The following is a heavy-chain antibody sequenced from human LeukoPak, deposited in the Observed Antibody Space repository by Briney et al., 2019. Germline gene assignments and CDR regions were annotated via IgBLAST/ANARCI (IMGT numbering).Heavy chain of an antibody. CDR2: ISSDGSST. CDR1: GFTFSSNW. Sequence: GGSLRLSCAASGFTFSSNWMYWIRQAPGKGLVWVPYISSDGSSTNYADSVKGRFTISRDNAKNTLYVQMNSLRADDTAVYYCARGRPGNYFDYWDQGTLVTVSS. J-gene: IGHJ4*02. D-gene: IGHD1-26*01. CDR3: ARGRPGNYFDY. V-gene: IGHV3-74*01.